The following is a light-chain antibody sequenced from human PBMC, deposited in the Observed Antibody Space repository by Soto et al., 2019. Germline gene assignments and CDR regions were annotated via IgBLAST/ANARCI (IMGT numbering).Light chain of an antibody. Sequence: EIVMTQSPATLSVSPGERATLSCRASQSVSSNLAWYQQKPGQAPMLLIYGASTRATGIPARFSGSGSGTEFNLTISSLQSEDFAVYYCQQYNNWPFTFGPGTKVDIK. J-gene: IGKJ3*01. CDR2: GAS. V-gene: IGKV3-15*01. CDR3: QQYNNWPFT. CDR1: QSVSSN.